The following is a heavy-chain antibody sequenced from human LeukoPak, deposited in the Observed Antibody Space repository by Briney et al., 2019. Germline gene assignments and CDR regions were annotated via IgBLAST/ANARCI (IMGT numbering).Heavy chain of an antibody. V-gene: IGHV3-23*01. Sequence: GGSLRLSCAASGFTFSSYGMSWVRQAPGKGLEWVSAISGSGGSTYYADSVKGRFTISRDNSKNTLYLQMNSLRAEDTAVCYCAKDGGRYYYYYGMDVWGQGTTVTVSS. CDR1: GFTFSSYG. CDR2: ISGSGGST. J-gene: IGHJ6*02. CDR3: AKDGGRYYYYYGMDV. D-gene: IGHD3-16*01.